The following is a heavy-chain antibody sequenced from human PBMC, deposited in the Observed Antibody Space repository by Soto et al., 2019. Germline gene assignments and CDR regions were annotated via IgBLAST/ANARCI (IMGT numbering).Heavy chain of an antibody. CDR2: INAGNGNT. D-gene: IGHD2-2*02. J-gene: IGHJ4*02. V-gene: IGHV1-3*01. Sequence: QVQLVQSGAEVKKPGASVKVSCKASGYTFTSYAMHWVRQXXGQRLEWMGWINAGNGNTKYSQKFQGRVTITRDTSASXAYXELSSLRSEDTALYYCARDTALLDYWGQGTLVTVSS. CDR3: ARDTALLDY. CDR1: GYTFTSYA.